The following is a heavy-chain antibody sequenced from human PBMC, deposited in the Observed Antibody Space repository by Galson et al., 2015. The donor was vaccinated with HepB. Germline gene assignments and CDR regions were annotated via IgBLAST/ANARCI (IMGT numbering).Heavy chain of an antibody. Sequence: SVKVSCKASGYTFTSYAMNWVRQAPGQGLEWMGWINTNTGNPTYAQGFTGRFVFSLDTSVSTAYLQISSLKAEDTAVYYCARAPYDSSGYYYAQYYYYMDVWGKGTTVTVSS. CDR3: ARAPYDSSGYYYAQYYYYMDV. J-gene: IGHJ6*03. CDR1: GYTFTSYA. D-gene: IGHD3-22*01. V-gene: IGHV7-4-1*02. CDR2: INTNTGNP.